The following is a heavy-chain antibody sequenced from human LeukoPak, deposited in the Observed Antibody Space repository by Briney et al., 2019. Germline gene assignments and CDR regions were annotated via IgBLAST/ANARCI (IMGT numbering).Heavy chain of an antibody. D-gene: IGHD1-1*01. CDR1: GGSISSSSYY. Sequence: PSETLSLTCTVSGGSISSSSYYWGWIRQPPGKGLEWIGSIYYSGSTYYNPSLKSRVTISVDTSKNQFSLKLSSVTAADTAVYYGARGRTGTSFDYWGQGTLVTVSS. V-gene: IGHV4-39*07. J-gene: IGHJ4*02. CDR2: IYYSGST. CDR3: ARGRTGTSFDY.